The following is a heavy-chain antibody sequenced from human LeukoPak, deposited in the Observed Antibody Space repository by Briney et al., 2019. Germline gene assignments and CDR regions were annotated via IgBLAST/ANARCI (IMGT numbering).Heavy chain of an antibody. D-gene: IGHD5-12*01. CDR3: ARVSIVARNYYYGMDV. CDR1: GGSMSPYH. V-gene: IGHV4-59*01. Sequence: PSETLSLTCTVSGGSMSPYHWGWIRQPPGKGLEWTGYIYYSGSTNYNPSLKSRVTISVDTSKNQFSLKLSSVTAADTAAYYCARVSIVARNYYYGMDVWGQGTTVTVSS. CDR2: IYYSGST. J-gene: IGHJ6*02.